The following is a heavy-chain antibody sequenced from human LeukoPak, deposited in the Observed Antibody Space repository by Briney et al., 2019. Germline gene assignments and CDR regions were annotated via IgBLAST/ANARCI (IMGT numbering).Heavy chain of an antibody. V-gene: IGHV3-48*03. J-gene: IGHJ3*02. CDR2: ISSSGSTI. CDR3: ARGATYYYDSSGYYDVDAFDI. CDR1: GFTFSSYE. Sequence: ETGGSLRLSCAASGFTFSSYEMNWVRQAPGKGLEWVSYISSSGSTIYYADSVKGRFTISRDNSKNTLYLQMNSLRAEDTAVYYCARGATYYYDSSGYYDVDAFDIWGQGTMVTVSS. D-gene: IGHD3-22*01.